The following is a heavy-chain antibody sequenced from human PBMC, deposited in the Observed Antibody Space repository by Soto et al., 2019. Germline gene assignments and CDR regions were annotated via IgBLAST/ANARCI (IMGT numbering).Heavy chain of an antibody. Sequence: WASVRVSCKASGYTFTGHYLHWVRQAPGRGLEWMGWINPSTGGTNFAQKFQGRVTMTSDTSIRTVYLELASLRSDDTAVYNCGRYLMWSVGARSLDHWGQGTQVTVSS. D-gene: IGHD3-3*01. V-gene: IGHV1-2*02. CDR3: GRYLMWSVGARSLDH. CDR2: INPSTGGT. J-gene: IGHJ4*02. CDR1: GYTFTGHY.